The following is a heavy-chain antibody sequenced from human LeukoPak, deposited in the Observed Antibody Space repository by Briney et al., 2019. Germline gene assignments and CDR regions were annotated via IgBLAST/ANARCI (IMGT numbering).Heavy chain of an antibody. V-gene: IGHV1-46*01. J-gene: IGHJ5*02. CDR2: INPSGGST. D-gene: IGHD6-13*01. Sequence: ASVKVSCKASGYTFTGYYMHWVRQAPGQGLEWMGIINPSGGSTSYAQKFQGRVTMTRDTSTSTVYMELSSLRSEDTAVYYCAGEAASGNWFDPWGQGTLVTVSS. CDR3: AGEAASGNWFDP. CDR1: GYTFTGYY.